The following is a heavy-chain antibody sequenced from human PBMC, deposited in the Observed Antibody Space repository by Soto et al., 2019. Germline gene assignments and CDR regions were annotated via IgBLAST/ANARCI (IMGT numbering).Heavy chain of an antibody. V-gene: IGHV3-15*01. CDR3: TTTKGRLEPPTNDF. D-gene: IGHD2-8*01. CDR2: IKSDAYGGAI. J-gene: IGHJ4*02. CDR1: GFTFIKAW. Sequence: EVQLVESGGGLVKPGGPFRLSWAGLGFTFIKAWMVWFGRAPGKGLEWVGRIKSDAYGGAIDYAAPVKGRFTISRDDSKNTLFLQMNNLRAEDTAVYSCTTTKGRLEPPTNDFWGQGTPVIVSS.